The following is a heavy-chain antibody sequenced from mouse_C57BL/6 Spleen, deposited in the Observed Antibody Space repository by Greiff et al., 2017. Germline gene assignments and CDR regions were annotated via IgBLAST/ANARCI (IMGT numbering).Heavy chain of an antibody. Sequence: QVQLQQSGPGLVQPSQSLSITCTVSGFSLTSYGVHWVRQSPGKGLEWLGVIWSGGSTDYNAAFISRLSISKDNSKCQVFFKMNSLQADDTAIYYCARKGTPYAMDYWGQGTSVTVSS. CDR2: IWSGGST. V-gene: IGHV2-2*01. D-gene: IGHD2-14*01. CDR1: GFSLTSYG. CDR3: ARKGTPYAMDY. J-gene: IGHJ4*01.